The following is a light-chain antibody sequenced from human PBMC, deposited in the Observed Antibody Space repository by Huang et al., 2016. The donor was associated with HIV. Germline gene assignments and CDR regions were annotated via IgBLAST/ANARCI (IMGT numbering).Light chain of an antibody. CDR2: GTS. J-gene: IGKJ1*01. CDR3: QQYNNRPPWT. Sequence: EIVMTQSPATLSVSPGEGATLSCRASQTVSSNLAWYHQKPGQAPRLLIYGTSTRASGVPDRFSGSGSGTEFTLTISSLQSEDFALYYCQQYNNRPPWTFGQGTKV. V-gene: IGKV3-15*01. CDR1: QTVSSN.